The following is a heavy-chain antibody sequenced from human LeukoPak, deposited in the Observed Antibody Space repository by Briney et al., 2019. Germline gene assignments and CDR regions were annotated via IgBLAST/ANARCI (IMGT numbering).Heavy chain of an antibody. Sequence: GGSLRLSCAASGFTFSDYSMNWVRQAPGNRLETVSYISSSSSTVFYADSVKGRFTISRDNAKNSLYLQMNSLRDEDTAVYYCARDVRWLRFVFDHWGQGTLVTVSS. V-gene: IGHV3-48*02. CDR1: GFTFSDYS. CDR3: ARDVRWLRFVFDH. J-gene: IGHJ4*02. D-gene: IGHD5-12*01. CDR2: ISSSSSTV.